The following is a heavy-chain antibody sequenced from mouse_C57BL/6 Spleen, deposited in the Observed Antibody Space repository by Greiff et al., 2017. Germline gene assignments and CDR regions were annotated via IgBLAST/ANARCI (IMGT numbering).Heavy chain of an antibody. CDR1: GFTFSDYG. V-gene: IGHV5-17*01. Sequence: EVQVVESGGGLVKPGGSLKLSCAASGFTFSDYGMHWVRQAPEKGLEWVAYISSGSSTIYYADTVKGRFTISRDNAKNTLFLQMTSLRSEDTAMYYCARDSSGFAWFAYWGQETLVTVSA. D-gene: IGHD3-2*02. CDR2: ISSGSSTI. J-gene: IGHJ3*01. CDR3: ARDSSGFAWFAY.